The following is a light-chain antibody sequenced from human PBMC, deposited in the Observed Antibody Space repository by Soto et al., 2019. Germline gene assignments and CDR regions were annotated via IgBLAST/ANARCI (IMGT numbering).Light chain of an antibody. CDR3: QQYYSTPS. Sequence: DIQITQSPSTLSGSVGDRVTITCRASQTISSWLAWYQQKPGKAPKLLIYKASTLKSGVPSSFSGSGSGTEFTLTISSLQAEDVAVYYCQQYYSTPSFGGGTKVDIK. CDR1: QTISSW. J-gene: IGKJ4*01. V-gene: IGKV1-5*03. CDR2: KAS.